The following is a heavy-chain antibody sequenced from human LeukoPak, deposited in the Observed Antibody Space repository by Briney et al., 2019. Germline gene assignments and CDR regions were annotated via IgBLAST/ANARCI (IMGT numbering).Heavy chain of an antibody. CDR2: IKQDGSVK. D-gene: IGHD3-22*01. V-gene: IGHV3-7*01. CDR3: AKDLHSSASCY. Sequence: GSLRLSCVASGFTFSNYWMSWVRQAPGRGLEWVANIKQDGSVKYYVDSVKGRFTISRDNSKNMLYLQMNSLRAEDTALYYCAKDLHSSASCYWGQGALVTVSS. J-gene: IGHJ4*02. CDR1: GFTFSNYW.